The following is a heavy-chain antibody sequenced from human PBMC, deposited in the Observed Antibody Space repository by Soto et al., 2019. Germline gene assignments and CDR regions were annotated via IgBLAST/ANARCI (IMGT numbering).Heavy chain of an antibody. V-gene: IGHV4-59*01. Sequence: ETLSLTCTVSGGSISSYYWSWIRQPPGRGLELIGYIYYSGSTNYNPSLKSRVTISVDTSKNQFSLKLSSVTTADTAVYYCARGSGTAGIFGVVITYYGMDVWGQGTTVTVSS. J-gene: IGHJ6*02. CDR3: ARGSGTAGIFGVVITYYGMDV. D-gene: IGHD3-3*02. CDR1: GGSISSYY. CDR2: IYYSGST.